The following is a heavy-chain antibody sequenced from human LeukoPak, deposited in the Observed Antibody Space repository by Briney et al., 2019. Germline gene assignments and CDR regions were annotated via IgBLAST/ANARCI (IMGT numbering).Heavy chain of an antibody. V-gene: IGHV3-33*06. D-gene: IGHD6-19*01. CDR2: IWYDGSNK. CDR3: AKDKQQWLGTWHHFDY. Sequence: GGSLRLSCAASGFTFSSYGMHWVRQAPGKGLEWVAVIWYDGSNKYYADSVKGRFTISRDNSKNTLYLQMNSLRAEDTAVYYCAKDKQQWLGTWHHFDYWGQGTLVTVSS. CDR1: GFTFSSYG. J-gene: IGHJ4*02.